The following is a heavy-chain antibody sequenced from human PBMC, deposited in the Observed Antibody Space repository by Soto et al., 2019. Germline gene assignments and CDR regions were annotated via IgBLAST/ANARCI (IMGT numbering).Heavy chain of an antibody. CDR1: GGSISSSHW. CDR2: IYHSGST. D-gene: IGHD2-2*01. Sequence: LXLMCELSGGSISSSHWWSWVRQPPGKVMEWIGEIYHSGSTNYNPSLKSRVTISVDKSKNQFSLKLSSVTAADTAVYYCARDRRDIVVVPAANGHGMDVWGQGTKVTVYS. CDR3: ARDRRDIVVVPAANGHGMDV. J-gene: IGHJ6*02. V-gene: IGHV4-4*02.